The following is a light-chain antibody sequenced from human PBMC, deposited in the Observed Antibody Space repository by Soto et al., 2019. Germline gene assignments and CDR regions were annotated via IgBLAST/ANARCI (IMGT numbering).Light chain of an antibody. J-gene: IGKJ1*01. CDR1: QSISSY. CDR3: QQSYSTLWT. V-gene: IGKV1-39*01. CDR2: AAS. Sequence: DIQMTQSPSSLSASVGDRVTITCRASQSISSYLNWYQQKPGKAPKLLIYAASSLQSGVPSRFSGSGSGTDFHLTLSSLQPEDFATYYCQQSYSTLWTFGQGTKVEIK.